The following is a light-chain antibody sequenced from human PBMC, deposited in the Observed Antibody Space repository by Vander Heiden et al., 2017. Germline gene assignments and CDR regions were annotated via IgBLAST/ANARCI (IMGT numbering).Light chain of an antibody. Sequence: DIQMTQSPSSLSASVGDRVTITCRASQSISSYLNWYQQKPGKAPKLLIYAASSLQSGVPSRFSRSGSGTDFTLTISRLQPEDFATYYCHQSSSTPLTFGAGTKVEIK. J-gene: IGKJ4*01. CDR2: AAS. CDR3: HQSSSTPLT. CDR1: QSISSY. V-gene: IGKV1-39*01.